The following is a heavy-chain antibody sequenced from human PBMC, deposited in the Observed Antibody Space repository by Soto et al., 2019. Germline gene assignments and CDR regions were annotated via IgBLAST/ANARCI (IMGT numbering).Heavy chain of an antibody. Sequence: QITLKESGPTLVKPTQTLTLTCTFSGFSLNTPGVRVAWIRQPPGKALEWLALIYWDDDRRYSPPLKGRLTITKDTSKNQVILTMTNMAPVDTATYYCAHTNPEDYGDSFDYWGQGTLVTVSS. CDR2: IYWDDDR. CDR1: GFSLNTPGVR. D-gene: IGHD4-17*01. J-gene: IGHJ4*02. V-gene: IGHV2-5*02. CDR3: AHTNPEDYGDSFDY.